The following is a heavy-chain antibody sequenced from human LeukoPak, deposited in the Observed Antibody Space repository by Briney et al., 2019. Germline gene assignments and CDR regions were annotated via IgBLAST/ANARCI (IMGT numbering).Heavy chain of an antibody. CDR2: INHSGST. Sequence: PSETLSLTCAVYGASFSGYYWSWIRQPPGKGLEWIGEINHSGSTNYNPSLKSRVTISVDTSKNQFSLKLSSVTAADTAVYYCARDSGIAATGTGVHYYYGMDVWGQGTTVTVSS. J-gene: IGHJ6*02. CDR3: ARDSGIAATGTGVHYYYGMDV. D-gene: IGHD6-13*01. V-gene: IGHV4-34*01. CDR1: GASFSGYY.